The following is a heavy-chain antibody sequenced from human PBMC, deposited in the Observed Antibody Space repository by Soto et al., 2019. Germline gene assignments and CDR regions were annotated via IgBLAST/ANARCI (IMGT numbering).Heavy chain of an antibody. CDR2: IYYSGST. CDR1: GDAISCGGYY. Sequence: SETLSLTCTVSGDAISCGGYYWSWIRQPPGKGLEWIGYIYYSGSTYYNPSLKSRVTISVDTSKNQFSLKLSSVTAADTAVYYCARGQGGSSSWYSMSAFDIWGQGTMVTVSS. CDR3: ARGQGGSSSWYSMSAFDI. D-gene: IGHD6-13*01. V-gene: IGHV4-30-4*01. J-gene: IGHJ3*02.